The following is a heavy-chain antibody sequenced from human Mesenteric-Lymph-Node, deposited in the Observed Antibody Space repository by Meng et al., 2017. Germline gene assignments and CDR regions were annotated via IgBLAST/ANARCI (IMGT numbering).Heavy chain of an antibody. CDR2: IYYSGST. CDR1: GGTVSSGSYY. Sequence: QVQLQAAGPGLVRPSETLSLTCTVSGGTVSSGSYYWSWIRPPPGKGLEWIGYIYYSGSTNYTPSLKSRVTISIDTSRNQFSLKLNSVTAADTAVYYCASGDYVLYSYWGQGTLVTVSS. V-gene: IGHV4-61*01. J-gene: IGHJ4*02. D-gene: IGHD4-17*01. CDR3: ASGDYVLYSY.